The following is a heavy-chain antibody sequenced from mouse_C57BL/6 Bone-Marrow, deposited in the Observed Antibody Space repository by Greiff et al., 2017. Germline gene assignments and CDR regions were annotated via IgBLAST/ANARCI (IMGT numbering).Heavy chain of an antibody. Sequence: QVQLQQPGAELVKPGASVKLSCKASGYTFTSYWMPWVQQRPGQGLEWIGMIPPNSGSTNYNEKFKSKATMTVDKSSSTAYMQLSSLTSEDSAVYYCARWRRRYWPFAYWGQGTLVTVSA. CDR3: ARWRRRYWPFAY. D-gene: IGHD2-12*01. CDR2: IPPNSGST. CDR1: GYTFTSYW. V-gene: IGHV1-64*01. J-gene: IGHJ3*01.